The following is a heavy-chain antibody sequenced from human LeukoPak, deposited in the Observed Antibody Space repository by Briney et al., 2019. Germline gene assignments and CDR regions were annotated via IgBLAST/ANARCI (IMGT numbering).Heavy chain of an antibody. CDR3: AKDRAGTFYY. CDR1: GFTFSSYA. D-gene: IGHD6-19*01. J-gene: IGHJ4*02. Sequence: GRSLRLSCAASGFTFSSYAMSWVRQAPGKGLEWVSAISGSGGSTYYADSVKGRFTISRDNSKNTLYLQMNSLRAEVTAVYYCAKDRAGTFYYWGQGTLVTVSS. CDR2: ISGSGGST. V-gene: IGHV3-23*01.